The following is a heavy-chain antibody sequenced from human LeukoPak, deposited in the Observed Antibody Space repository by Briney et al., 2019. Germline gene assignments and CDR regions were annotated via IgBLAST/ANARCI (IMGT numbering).Heavy chain of an antibody. CDR3: ARGRFNYPLYYYYMDV. J-gene: IGHJ6*03. V-gene: IGHV1-8*03. CDR2: MNPNSGNT. Sequence: ASVKVSCKASGYTFTSYGISWVRQAPGQGLEWMGWMNPNSGNTGYAQKFQGRVTITRNTSISTAYMELSSLRSEDTAVYYCARGRFNYPLYYYYMDVWGKGTTVTVSS. D-gene: IGHD4-11*01. CDR1: GYTFTSYG.